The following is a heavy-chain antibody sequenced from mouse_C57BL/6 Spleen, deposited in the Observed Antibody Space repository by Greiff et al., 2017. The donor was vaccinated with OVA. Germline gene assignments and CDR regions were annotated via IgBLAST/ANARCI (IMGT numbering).Heavy chain of an antibody. J-gene: IGHJ4*01. CDR3: DRRDYGSRGVAMDY. Sequence: QVQLQQSGPGLVQPSQSLSITCTVSGFSLTSYGVHWVRQSPGKGLEWLGVLWSGGSTDYNAAFIYRLSISKDNSKSQVFIKMNSLQDDETAIYYCDRRDYGSRGVAMDYWGQGTSVTVSS. V-gene: IGHV2-2*01. CDR1: GFSLTSYG. CDR2: LWSGGST. D-gene: IGHD1-1*01.